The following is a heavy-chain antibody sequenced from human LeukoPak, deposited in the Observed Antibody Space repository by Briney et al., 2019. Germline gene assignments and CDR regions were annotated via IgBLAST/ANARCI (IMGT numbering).Heavy chain of an antibody. D-gene: IGHD3-10*01. CDR2: IYYSGST. CDR3: ARSAWFGETDY. CDR1: GGSISSYY. V-gene: IGHV4-59*01. Sequence: SETLSLTCTVSGGSISSYYWSWIRQPPGKGLEWIGYIYYSGSTNYNPSLKSRVTISVGTSKNQFSLKLSSVTAADTAVYYCARSAWFGETDYWGQGTLVTVSS. J-gene: IGHJ4*02.